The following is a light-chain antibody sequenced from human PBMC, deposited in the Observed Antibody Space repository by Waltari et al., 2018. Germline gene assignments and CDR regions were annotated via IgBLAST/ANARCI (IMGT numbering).Light chain of an antibody. CDR2: EGS. J-gene: IGLJ3*02. CDR1: SSDVGSYKL. V-gene: IGLV2-23*01. Sequence: QSALTQPASVSGSPGQSITISCTGTSSDVGSYKLVSWYQQHPGKAPKLMIYEGSERPSGVSNRFPGSKSGNTAALTISGLQAEGGADYYCCSYAGSNTWLFGGGTKLTVL. CDR3: CSYAGSNTWL.